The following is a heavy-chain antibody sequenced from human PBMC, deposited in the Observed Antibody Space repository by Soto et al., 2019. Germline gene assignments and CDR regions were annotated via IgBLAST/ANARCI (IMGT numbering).Heavy chain of an antibody. J-gene: IGHJ4*02. D-gene: IGHD1-1*01. CDR2: ISCTGYNT. Sequence: VQVLESGGDLVQPGGSLRLSCAASGFTFTGYSMSWVRQAPGKGLEWVSGISCTGYNTYYADTVQGRFTISRDNSKNTLYLQMDSLRAEDTALYYCARSLGDHWDEYYFDYWGQGTLVTVSS. V-gene: IGHV3-23*01. CDR1: GFTFTGYS. CDR3: ARSLGDHWDEYYFDY.